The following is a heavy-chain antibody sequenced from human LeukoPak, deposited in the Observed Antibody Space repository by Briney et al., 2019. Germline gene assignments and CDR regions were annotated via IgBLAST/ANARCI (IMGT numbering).Heavy chain of an antibody. CDR1: GGTFSSYT. V-gene: IGHV1-69*02. CDR2: IIPILGIA. CDR3: ASSPNQDGYSSYFDY. J-gene: IGHJ4*02. Sequence: SVKVSCKASGGTFSSYTISWVRQAPGQGLEWMGRIIPILGIANYAQKFQGRVTITADKSTSTAYMELSSLRSEDTAVYYCASSPNQDGYSSYFDYWGQGTLVTVSS. D-gene: IGHD5-24*01.